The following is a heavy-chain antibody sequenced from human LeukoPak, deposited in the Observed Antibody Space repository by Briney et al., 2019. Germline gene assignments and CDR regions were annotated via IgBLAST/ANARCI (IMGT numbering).Heavy chain of an antibody. CDR3: ARDLNTARFDY. V-gene: IGHV3-66*01. D-gene: IGHD5-18*01. Sequence: GGSLRLSCAASGXTVSSNYMNWVRQAPGKGLEWVSAIYGGGSPYYADSVKGRFTISRDNSRNTLYLQMNSLRAEDTAVYYCARDLNTARFDYWGQGPWSPSPQ. J-gene: IGHJ4*02. CDR2: IYGGGSP. CDR1: GXTVSSNY.